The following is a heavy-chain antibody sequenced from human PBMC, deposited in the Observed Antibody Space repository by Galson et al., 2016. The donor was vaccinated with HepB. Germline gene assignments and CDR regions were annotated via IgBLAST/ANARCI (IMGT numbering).Heavy chain of an antibody. CDR1: GFTVSS. CDR3: ATKQEGITMIRGVTVDYYGMDV. Sequence: RLSCAASGFTVSSMTWVRQAPGKGLEWVSVIYSGGSTYYTDSVKGRFTISRDNSKNTVYLQMNSLRAEDTAMYHCATKQEGITMIRGVTVDYYGMDVWGQGTTVTVSS. V-gene: IGHV3-53*01. CDR2: IYSGGST. D-gene: IGHD3-10*01. J-gene: IGHJ6*02.